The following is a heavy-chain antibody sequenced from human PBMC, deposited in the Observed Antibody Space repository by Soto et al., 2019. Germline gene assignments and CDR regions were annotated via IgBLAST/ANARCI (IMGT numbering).Heavy chain of an antibody. Sequence: GGSLRLSCAASGFTFSSYGMHWVRQAPGKGLEWVAVISYDGSNKYYADSVKGRFTISRDNSKNTLYLQMNSLRAEDTAVYYCARAGNYDFWSGYYFLDYWGQGTLVTVSS. J-gene: IGHJ4*02. CDR1: GFTFSSYG. V-gene: IGHV3-30*03. CDR3: ARAGNYDFWSGYYFLDY. CDR2: ISYDGSNK. D-gene: IGHD3-3*01.